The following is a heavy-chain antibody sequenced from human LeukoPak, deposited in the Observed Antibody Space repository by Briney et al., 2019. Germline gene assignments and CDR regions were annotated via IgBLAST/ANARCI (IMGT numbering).Heavy chain of an antibody. CDR3: TTDFSSAVADTFDY. D-gene: IGHD6-19*01. V-gene: IGHV3-15*01. CDR1: GFTFNNAW. Sequence: GGSLRLSCAAPGFTFNNAWLNWVRKAPGKGLEGIGRIKIKTDRGTTDYASPVTGRFHISSEDSKHTVNRAMKSLHTEHTAVYYCTTDFSSAVADTFDYWGQGTLVTVSS. J-gene: IGHJ4*02. CDR2: IKIKTDRGTT.